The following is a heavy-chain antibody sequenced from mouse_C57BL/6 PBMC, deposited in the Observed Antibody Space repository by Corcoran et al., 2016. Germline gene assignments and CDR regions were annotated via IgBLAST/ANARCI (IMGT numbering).Heavy chain of an antibody. D-gene: IGHD2-1*01. J-gene: IGHJ4*01. V-gene: IGHV1-84*01. Sequence: QIQLQQSGPELVKPGASVKISCKASGYTFTDYYLNWVKQRPGQGLEWIGWIYHGNVNTKYNEKFKGKATLTVDTSSSTAYMQLSSLTSADSAFYFCARQQIYYGNPYAMDYWGQGTSVTVSS. CDR2: IYHGNVNT. CDR3: ARQQIYYGNPYAMDY. CDR1: GYTFTDYY.